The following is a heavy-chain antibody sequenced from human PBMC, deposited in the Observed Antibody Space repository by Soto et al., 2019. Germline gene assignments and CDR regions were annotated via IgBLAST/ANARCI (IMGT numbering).Heavy chain of an antibody. CDR1: GFIFRTYD. Sequence: GGSLRLSCAASGFIFRTYDMNWVRQAPGKGLEWVSHISTSSRSIYYADSVKGRFTISRDNSKNTLYLQMNSLRDEDTAVYYCARDKVDTAMVNYYYGMDVWGQGTTVAVSS. CDR3: ARDKVDTAMVNYYYGMDV. CDR2: ISTSSRSI. V-gene: IGHV3-48*02. J-gene: IGHJ6*02. D-gene: IGHD5-18*01.